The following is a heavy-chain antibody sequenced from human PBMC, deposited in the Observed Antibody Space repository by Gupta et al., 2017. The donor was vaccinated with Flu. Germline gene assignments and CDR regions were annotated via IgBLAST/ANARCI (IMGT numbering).Heavy chain of an antibody. J-gene: IGHJ4*02. CDR1: GFTFSSYA. CDR3: AKAAVDSSGLDY. Sequence: EVQLLESGGGLVQPGGSLRLSCAASGFTFSSYAMSWVRQGPGKGLEWVSAISGSGGSTYYAESVKGRFTISRDNSKNKLYLQRNSLRAEDTAVEYCAKAAVDSSGLDYWGQGTRVTVS. D-gene: IGHD6-19*01. CDR2: ISGSGGST. V-gene: IGHV3-23*01.